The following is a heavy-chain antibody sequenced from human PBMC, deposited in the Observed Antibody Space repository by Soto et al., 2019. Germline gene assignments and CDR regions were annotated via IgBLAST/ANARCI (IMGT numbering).Heavy chain of an antibody. CDR2: IYYSGST. D-gene: IGHD2-2*01. Sequence: QLQLQESGPGLVKPSETLSLTCTVSGGSISSSSYYWGWIRQPPGKGLEWIGSIYYSGSTYYNPSLKSRVTISVDTSKNQFSLKLSSVTAADTAVYYCARHRPDIVVVPAAICWFDPWGQGTLVTVSS. CDR3: ARHRPDIVVVPAAICWFDP. CDR1: GGSISSSSYY. J-gene: IGHJ5*02. V-gene: IGHV4-39*01.